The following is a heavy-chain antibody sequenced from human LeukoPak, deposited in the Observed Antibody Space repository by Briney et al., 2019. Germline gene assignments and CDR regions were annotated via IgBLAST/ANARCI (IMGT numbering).Heavy chain of an antibody. V-gene: IGHV3-74*01. J-gene: IGHJ4*02. CDR3: TRGSSGSYYVH. CDR2: INDDGTTT. D-gene: IGHD1-26*01. CDR1: GFTLSSYW. Sequence: GGSLRLSCAASGFTLSSYWMHWVRQVPGKGLVWVSSINDDGTTTNYADSVKGRFTISRDNARSTLYLQMNSLRAEDTAMYYCTRGSSGSYYVHWGQGTLVTASS.